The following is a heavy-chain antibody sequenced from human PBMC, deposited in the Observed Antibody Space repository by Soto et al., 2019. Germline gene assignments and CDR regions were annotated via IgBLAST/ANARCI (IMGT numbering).Heavy chain of an antibody. D-gene: IGHD3-3*01. CDR3: ARRPLNYDLWSGTAKPFDC. CDR2: INRSGST. J-gene: IGHJ4*02. V-gene: IGHV4-34*01. Sequence: QVQLQQWGAGLLEPSETLSLTCAVYGGSLSGYYWSWIRQSPGKGLEWIGEINRSGSTIYNPSLKSRIALLVDTPRNQFSLRLSSVTAADAAVYYCARRPLNYDLWSGTAKPFDCWGQGNLVTVSS. CDR1: GGSLSGYY.